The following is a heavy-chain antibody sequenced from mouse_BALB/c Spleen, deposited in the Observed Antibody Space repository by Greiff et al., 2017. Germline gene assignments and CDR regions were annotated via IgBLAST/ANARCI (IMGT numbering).Heavy chain of an antibody. J-gene: IGHJ1*01. CDR2: ISYSGST. CDR1: GDSITSGY. V-gene: IGHV3-8*02. Sequence: EVQLQESGPSLVKPSQTLSLTCSVTGDSITSGYWNWIRKFPGNKLEYMGYISYSGSTYYNPSLKSRISITRDTSKNQYYLQLNSVTTEDTATYYCARSLYGNYWWYFDVWGAGTTVTVSS. D-gene: IGHD2-1*01. CDR3: ARSLYGNYWWYFDV.